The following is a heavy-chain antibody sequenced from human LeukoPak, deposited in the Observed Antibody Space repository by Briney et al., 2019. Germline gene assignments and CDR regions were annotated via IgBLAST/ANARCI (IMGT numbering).Heavy chain of an antibody. CDR3: ARTSYYDSSGLGNY. D-gene: IGHD3-22*01. CDR1: GYTFTGYY. J-gene: IGHJ4*02. Sequence: GASVKVSCKASGYTFTGYYMHWVRQAPGQGLEWMGWINPNSGGTNYAQKFQDRVTMTRDRSISTAYMELSRLRSDDTAVYYCARTSYYDSSGLGNYWGQGTLVTVSS. V-gene: IGHV1-2*02. CDR2: INPNSGGT.